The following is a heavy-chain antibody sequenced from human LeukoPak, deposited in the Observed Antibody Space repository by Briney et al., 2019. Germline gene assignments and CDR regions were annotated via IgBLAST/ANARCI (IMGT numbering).Heavy chain of an antibody. V-gene: IGHV4-30-2*01. CDR3: ARAHYALDY. CDR2: IYHSGST. Sequence: SSQTLSLTCAVSGGSISSGGYSWSWIRQPPGKGLEWIGYIYHSGSTYYNPSLKSRVTISVDRPKNKFSLKLSSVAAADTAVYYCARAHYALDYWGQGTLVTVSS. D-gene: IGHD2-2*01. CDR1: GGSISSGGYS. J-gene: IGHJ4*02.